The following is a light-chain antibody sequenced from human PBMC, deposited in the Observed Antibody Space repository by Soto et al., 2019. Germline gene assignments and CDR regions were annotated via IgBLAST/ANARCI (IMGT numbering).Light chain of an antibody. CDR2: DVS. CDR3: GSYTSSSTVV. Sequence: QSALTQPASVSGSPGQSITISCTGTSSDVGAYNYVSWYQHHPGKAPKLLIYDVSHRPSGVSNRFSGSKSGNTASLTISGLQAEDEADYYCGSYTSSSTVVFGGGTKLTVL. V-gene: IGLV2-14*03. CDR1: SSDVGAYNY. J-gene: IGLJ2*01.